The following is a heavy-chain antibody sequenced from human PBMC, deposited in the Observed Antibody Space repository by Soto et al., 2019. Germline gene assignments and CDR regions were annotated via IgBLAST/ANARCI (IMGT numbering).Heavy chain of an antibody. D-gene: IGHD5-12*01. CDR2: ISYDGSNE. Sequence: PGGSLRLSCEASGFTFSNYGTHWVRQAPGEGLEWVVHISYDGSNEHYADSVKGRFTISRDNAKNSLYLQMNSLRAEDTAVYYCARDRRDGYNFDYWGQGTLVTVSS. CDR3: ARDRRDGYNFDY. CDR1: GFTFSNYG. J-gene: IGHJ4*02. V-gene: IGHV3-30*03.